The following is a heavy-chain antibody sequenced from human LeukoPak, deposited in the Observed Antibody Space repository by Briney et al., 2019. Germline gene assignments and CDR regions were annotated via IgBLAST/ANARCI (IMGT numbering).Heavy chain of an antibody. CDR3: ARASPWELLDY. J-gene: IGHJ4*02. CDR2: INHSGST. D-gene: IGHD1-26*01. CDR1: GGSFSGYY. V-gene: IGHV4-34*01. Sequence: PSETLSLTCAVYGGSFSGYYWSWIRQPPGKGLEWIGEINHSGSTNYNPSLKSRVTISVDTSKNQFSLKLSSVTAADTAVYYCARASPWELLDYWGQGTLVTVSS.